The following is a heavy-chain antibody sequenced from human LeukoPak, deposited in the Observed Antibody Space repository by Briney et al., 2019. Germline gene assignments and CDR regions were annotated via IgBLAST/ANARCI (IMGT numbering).Heavy chain of an antibody. CDR1: GFTFSSYG. CDR2: ISYDGSNK. D-gene: IGHD6-6*01. CDR3: AKDAPASHYFDY. Sequence: GGSLRLSCAASGFTFSSYGVHWVRQAPGKGLEWVAVISYDGSNKYYADSVKGRFTISRDNSKNTLYLQMNSLRAEDTAVYYCAKDAPASHYFDYWGQGTLVTVSS. J-gene: IGHJ4*02. V-gene: IGHV3-30*18.